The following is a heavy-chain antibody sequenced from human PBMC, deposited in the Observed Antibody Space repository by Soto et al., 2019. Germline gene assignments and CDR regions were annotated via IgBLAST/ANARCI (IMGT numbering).Heavy chain of an antibody. D-gene: IGHD6-19*01. CDR1: GFTFDDYA. J-gene: IGHJ3*02. CDR2: ISWNSGSI. CDR3: AKDGQNSSGSPNAFDI. V-gene: IGHV3-9*01. Sequence: PGGSLRLSCAASGFTFDDYAMHWVRQAPGKGLEWVSGISWNSGSIGYADSVKGRFTISRDNAKNSLYLQMNSLRAEDTALYYYAKDGQNSSGSPNAFDIWGEGT.